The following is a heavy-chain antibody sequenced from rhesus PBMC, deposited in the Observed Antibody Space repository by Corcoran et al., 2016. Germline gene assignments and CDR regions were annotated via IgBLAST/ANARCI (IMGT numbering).Heavy chain of an antibody. CDR2: IYGIGGRT. D-gene: IGHD3-16*01. Sequence: QVQLQESGPGLVKPSETLSLTCAVSGGSISDSYYWSWIRQPPGKGLGWIGYIYGIGGRTYYNPSLKSRVTISTDTSKNQFSLKLSSVTAADTAVYYCARESGSYYGYYFDYWGQGVLVTVSS. J-gene: IGHJ4*01. V-gene: IGHV4-106*01. CDR3: ARESGSYYGYYFDY. CDR1: GGSISDSYY.